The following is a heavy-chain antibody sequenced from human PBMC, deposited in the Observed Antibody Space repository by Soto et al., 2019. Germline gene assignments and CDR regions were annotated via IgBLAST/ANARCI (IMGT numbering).Heavy chain of an antibody. V-gene: IGHV1-69*02. CDR1: GGTFSSYT. J-gene: IGHJ4*02. CDR2: IIPILGIA. Sequence: SVKVSCKASGGTFSSYTISWVRQAPGQGLEWMGRIIPILGIANYAQKFQGRVTITADKSTSTAYMELSSLRSEDTAVYYCASRGYCSSTSCPFAYWGQGTLVTVSS. D-gene: IGHD2-2*01. CDR3: ASRGYCSSTSCPFAY.